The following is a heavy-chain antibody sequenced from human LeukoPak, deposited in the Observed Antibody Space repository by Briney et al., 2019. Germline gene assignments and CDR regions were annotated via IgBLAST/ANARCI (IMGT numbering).Heavy chain of an antibody. J-gene: IGHJ4*02. V-gene: IGHV4-59*01. Sequence: SETLSLTCTVSGGSISSYYWSWIRQPPGKGLEWIGYIYYSGSTNYNPSLKSRVTISVDTSKNQFSLKLSSVTAADTAVYYCATQQGGFDYWGQGTLVTVSS. D-gene: IGHD3-16*01. CDR1: GGSISSYY. CDR2: IYYSGST. CDR3: ATQQGGFDY.